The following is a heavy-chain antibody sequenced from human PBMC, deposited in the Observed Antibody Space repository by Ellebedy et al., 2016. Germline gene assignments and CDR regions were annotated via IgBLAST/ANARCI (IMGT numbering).Heavy chain of an antibody. CDR3: ERDSGRASHFRTCGDY. Sequence: ASVKVSCKASGYTFTSYGISWVRQAPGQGLEWMGWISTYDGNTNYAQNLQGRVTMTTDTSTGTVYMELRSLISDDTAVYYCERDSGRASHFRTCGDYWGQGTLVTVSS. J-gene: IGHJ4*02. V-gene: IGHV1-18*01. CDR2: ISTYDGNT. CDR1: GYTFTSYG. D-gene: IGHD1-14*01.